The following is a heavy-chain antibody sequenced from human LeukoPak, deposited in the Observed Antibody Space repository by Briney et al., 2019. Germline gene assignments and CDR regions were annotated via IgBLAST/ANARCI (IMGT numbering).Heavy chain of an antibody. V-gene: IGHV4-39*01. CDR3: ARTYVDTAMVTI. CDR1: GGSISSSSYY. J-gene: IGHJ4*02. D-gene: IGHD5-18*01. CDR2: IYYSGST. Sequence: SETLSLTCTVSGGSISSSSYYWGWIRQPPGKGLEWIGSIYYSGSTYYNPSLKSRVTISVDTSKNQFSLKLSSVTAADTAVYYCARTYVDTAMVTIWGQGTLVTVSS.